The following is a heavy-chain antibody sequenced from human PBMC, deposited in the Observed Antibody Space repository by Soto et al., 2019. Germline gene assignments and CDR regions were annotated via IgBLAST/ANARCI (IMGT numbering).Heavy chain of an antibody. V-gene: IGHV1-3*01. Sequence: ASVKVSCKASGYTFTSYGISWVRQAPGQGLEWMGWINAGNGNTKYSQKFQGRVTITRDTSASTAYMELSSLRSEDTAVYYCARVISRNGSESFDYWGQGTLVTVSS. CDR1: GYTFTSYG. J-gene: IGHJ4*02. D-gene: IGHD3-10*01. CDR2: INAGNGNT. CDR3: ARVISRNGSESFDY.